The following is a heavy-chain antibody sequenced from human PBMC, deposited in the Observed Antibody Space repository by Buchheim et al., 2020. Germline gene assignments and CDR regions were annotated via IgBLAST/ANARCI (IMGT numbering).Heavy chain of an antibody. CDR3: ARPAAVLVPAAADWYFDL. CDR1: GGSISSGNW. Sequence: QVQLQESGPGLVKPSGTLSLTCAVSGGSISSGNWWSWVRQPPGRGLEWIGEIYHSGSFNYNPSLKSRVTISVDKSKNTFSLKLSSVTAADTAVYYCARPAAVLVPAAADWYFDLWGRGTL. CDR2: IYHSGSF. J-gene: IGHJ2*01. D-gene: IGHD2-2*01. V-gene: IGHV4-4*02.